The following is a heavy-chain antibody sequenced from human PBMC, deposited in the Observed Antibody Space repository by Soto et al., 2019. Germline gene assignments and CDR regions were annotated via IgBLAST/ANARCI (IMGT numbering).Heavy chain of an antibody. CDR3: ARIYLAVAGTKAFDI. CDR2: INPSGGST. D-gene: IGHD6-19*01. V-gene: IGHV1-46*01. Sequence: QVQLVQSGAEVKKPGASVKVSCKASGYTFTSYYMHWVRQAPEQGLEWMGIINPSGGSTSYAQKFQGRVTMTRDTSTSTVYMELSSLRSEDTAVYYCARIYLAVAGTKAFDIWGQGTMVTVSS. J-gene: IGHJ3*02. CDR1: GYTFTSYY.